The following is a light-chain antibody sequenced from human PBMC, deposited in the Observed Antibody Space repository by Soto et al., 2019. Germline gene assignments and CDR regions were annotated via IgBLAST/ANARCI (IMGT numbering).Light chain of an antibody. J-gene: IGLJ1*01. Sequence: QSVLTQPASVSGSPGQSITISCTGTSSDVGGYNYVSWYQQHPGKAPKLMIYDVSNRPSGVSNRFSVSKSGNTASQTISGLKAEDEADYYCSSYTSSSTYVFGTGTKLTVL. V-gene: IGLV2-14*01. CDR3: SSYTSSSTYV. CDR1: SSDVGGYNY. CDR2: DVS.